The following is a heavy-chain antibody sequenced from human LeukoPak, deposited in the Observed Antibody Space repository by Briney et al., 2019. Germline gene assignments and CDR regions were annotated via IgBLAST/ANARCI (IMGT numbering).Heavy chain of an antibody. CDR3: ARGLRGSSWIRGYFQH. CDR2: INHSGST. Sequence: PSETLSLTCAVYGGSFSGYYWSWIRQPPGKGLEWIGEINHSGSTNYNPSLKSRVTISVDTSKNQFSLKLSSVTAADTAVYYCARGLRGSSWIRGYFQHWGQGTLVTVSS. D-gene: IGHD6-13*01. CDR1: GGSFSGYY. J-gene: IGHJ1*01. V-gene: IGHV4-34*01.